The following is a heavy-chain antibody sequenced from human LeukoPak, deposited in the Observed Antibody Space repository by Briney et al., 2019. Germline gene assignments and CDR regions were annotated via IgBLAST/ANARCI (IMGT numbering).Heavy chain of an antibody. CDR3: ARSSSWSGHEY. J-gene: IGHJ4*02. V-gene: IGHV1-2*02. D-gene: IGHD6-13*01. CDR2: INPNSGGT. CDR1: GYTFSDYY. Sequence: GASVKFSCKASGYTFSDYYMHWVRQAPGQGLEWMGWINPNSGGTNYAQKFQGRVTMTRDTSISTAYMELTRLRFDDTAVYYCARSSSWSGHEYWGQGTLVIVSS.